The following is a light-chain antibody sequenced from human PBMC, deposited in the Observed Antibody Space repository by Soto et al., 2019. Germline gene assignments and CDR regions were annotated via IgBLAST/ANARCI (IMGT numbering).Light chain of an antibody. CDR2: ATS. CDR1: QSVSSSY. V-gene: IGKV3-20*01. Sequence: EIMLTQSPGTLSLSPGERATLSCRASQSVSSSYLAWYQQKPGQAPRLLIYATSNRATGIPARFSGSGSGTDFTLTISRLEPEDFAVYYCQQYGSSLITFGQGTRLEIK. CDR3: QQYGSSLIT. J-gene: IGKJ5*01.